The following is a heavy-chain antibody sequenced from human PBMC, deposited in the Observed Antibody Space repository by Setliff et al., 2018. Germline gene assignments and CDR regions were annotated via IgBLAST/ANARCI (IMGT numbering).Heavy chain of an antibody. D-gene: IGHD1-26*01. CDR3: ARSPPNRGVGQGHHMDV. CDR2: INLNTGNI. Sequence: ASVKVSCKASGFSFTDYLMNWMRQAPEQGLEWMGRINLNTGNIFYTQEFQGRVTLTRDTSTSTAYMELTGLRSDDTAVYYCARSPPNRGVGQGHHMDVWGKGTTVTVSS. V-gene: IGHV1-2*02. CDR1: GFSFTDYL. J-gene: IGHJ6*03.